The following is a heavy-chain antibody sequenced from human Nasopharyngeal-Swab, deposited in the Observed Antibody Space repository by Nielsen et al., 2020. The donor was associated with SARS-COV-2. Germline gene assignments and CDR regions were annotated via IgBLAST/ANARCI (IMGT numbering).Heavy chain of an antibody. CDR1: GFTFSSYA. CDR2: ISGSGGST. Sequence: AGSLRLSCAASGFTFSSYAMSWVRQAPGKGLEWVSAISGSGGSTYYADSVKGRFTISRDNSKNTLYLQMNSLRAEDTAVYYCAKDLRSVVPAGGDYWGQGTLVTVSS. D-gene: IGHD2-2*01. CDR3: AKDLRSVVPAGGDY. J-gene: IGHJ4*02. V-gene: IGHV3-23*01.